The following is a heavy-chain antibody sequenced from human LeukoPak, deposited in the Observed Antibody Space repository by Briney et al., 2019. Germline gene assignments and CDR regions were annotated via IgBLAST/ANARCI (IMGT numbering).Heavy chain of an antibody. CDR3: ASPIGSSGYYKGPNTGYFDL. V-gene: IGHV1-69*13. CDR1: GGTFSSYA. CDR2: IIPIFGTA. J-gene: IGHJ2*01. Sequence: GASVKVSCKASGGTFSSYAISWVRQAPGQGLEWMGGIIPIFGTANYAQKFQGRVTITADESTSTAYMELSSLRSEDTAVYYCASPIGSSGYYKGPNTGYFDLWGRGTLVTVSS. D-gene: IGHD3-22*01.